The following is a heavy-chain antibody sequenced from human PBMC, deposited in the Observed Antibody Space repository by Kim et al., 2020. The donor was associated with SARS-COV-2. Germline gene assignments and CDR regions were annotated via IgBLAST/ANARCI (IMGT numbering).Heavy chain of an antibody. J-gene: IGHJ6*03. CDR2: IYYSGST. Sequence: SETLSLTCTVSGGSISSGGYYWSWIRQHPGKGLEWIGYIYYSGSTYYNPSLKSRVTISVDTSKNQFSLKLSSVTAADTAVYYCARGRWDCSSTSCYSYYYYYYMDVWGKGTTVTVSS. CDR1: GGSISSGGYY. V-gene: IGHV4-31*03. CDR3: ARGRWDCSSTSCYSYYYYYYMDV. D-gene: IGHD2-2*02.